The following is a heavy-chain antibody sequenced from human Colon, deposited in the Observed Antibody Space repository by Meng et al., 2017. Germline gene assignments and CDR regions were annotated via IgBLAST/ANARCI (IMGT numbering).Heavy chain of an antibody. CDR2: IRSKTDTYAT. D-gene: IGHD3-3*02. V-gene: IGHV3-73*01. J-gene: IGHJ3*02. Sequence: GESLKISCVVSGFTFSGSDVHWVRQASGKGLEWVGRIRSKTDTYATAFAASVKGRFTISRDDSKNTAYLQLNSLKTEDTAVYYCTVFSRGHIWGQGKKVT. CDR3: TVFSRGHI. CDR1: GFTFSGSD.